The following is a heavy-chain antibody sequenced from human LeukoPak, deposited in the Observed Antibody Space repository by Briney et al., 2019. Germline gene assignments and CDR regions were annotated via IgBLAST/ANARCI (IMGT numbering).Heavy chain of an antibody. V-gene: IGHV1-8*01. CDR3: ARFNGRGVSNDY. Sequence: ASVKVSCKASGYTFTSYDINWVRQATGQGLEWMGWMNPNSGNSGYAQKFQGRVTMTRNTSISTAYMELSSLRSEDTAVYYCARFNGRGVSNDYWGQGTLVTVSS. D-gene: IGHD3-10*01. J-gene: IGHJ4*02. CDR1: GYTFTSYD. CDR2: MNPNSGNS.